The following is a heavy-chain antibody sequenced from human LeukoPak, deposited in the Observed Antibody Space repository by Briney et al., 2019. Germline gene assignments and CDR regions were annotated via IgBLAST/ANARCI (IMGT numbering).Heavy chain of an antibody. J-gene: IGHJ3*02. D-gene: IGHD2-15*01. CDR3: ARRVVVAATDAFDI. CDR2: IYYSGST. Sequence: SETLSLTCIVSGGSISSSSYYWGWIRQPPGKGLEWIGSIYYSGSTYYNPSLKSRVTISVDTSKNQFSLKLSSVTAADTAVYYCARRVVVAATDAFDIWGQGTMVTVSS. V-gene: IGHV4-39*01. CDR1: GGSISSSSYY.